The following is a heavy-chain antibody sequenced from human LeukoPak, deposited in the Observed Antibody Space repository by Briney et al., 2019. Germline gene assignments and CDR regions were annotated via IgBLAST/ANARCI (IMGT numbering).Heavy chain of an antibody. CDR3: AKTSRYCSSTSCPRPYYYYGMDV. D-gene: IGHD2-2*01. CDR1: GFTFSSYG. Sequence: GGSLRLSCAASGFTFSSYGMHWVRQAPGKGLEGVAVISYDGSNKYYADSVKGRFTISRDNSKNTLYLQMNSLRAEDTAVYYCAKTSRYCSSTSCPRPYYYYGMDVWGKGTTVTVSS. CDR2: ISYDGSNK. V-gene: IGHV3-30*18. J-gene: IGHJ6*04.